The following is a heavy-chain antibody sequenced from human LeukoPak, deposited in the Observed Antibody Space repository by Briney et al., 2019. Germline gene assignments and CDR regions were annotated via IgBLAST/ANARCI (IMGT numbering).Heavy chain of an antibody. CDR2: IRYDGHNK. CDR1: GISFSSFG. Sequence: PGGSLRLSCAASGISFSSFGMHWVRQAPGKGLEWVTFIRYDGHNKYYADSVKGRFTISRDNSKNTLYLQMNSLRPEDTAVYYCAKSQNYYDNSGYYYLDYWGQGNLVNVSS. J-gene: IGHJ4*02. CDR3: AKSQNYYDNSGYYYLDY. D-gene: IGHD3-22*01. V-gene: IGHV3-30*02.